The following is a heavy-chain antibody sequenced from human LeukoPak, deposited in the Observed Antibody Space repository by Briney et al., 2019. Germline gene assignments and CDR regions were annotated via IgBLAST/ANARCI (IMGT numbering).Heavy chain of an antibody. D-gene: IGHD1-26*01. Sequence: SETLSLTCAVYGGSFSGYYWSWIRQPPGKGLEWIGEINYSGSTNYNPSLKSRVTISVDTSKSQFSLKLSSVTAADTAVYYCARAGRWEGRPHAFDIWGQGTMVTVSS. V-gene: IGHV4-34*01. CDR1: GGSFSGYY. J-gene: IGHJ3*02. CDR3: ARAGRWEGRPHAFDI. CDR2: INYSGST.